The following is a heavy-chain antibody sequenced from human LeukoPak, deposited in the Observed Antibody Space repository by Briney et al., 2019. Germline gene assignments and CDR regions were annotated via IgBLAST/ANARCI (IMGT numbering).Heavy chain of an antibody. D-gene: IGHD3-22*01. CDR3: ARDKYYDRYFDS. J-gene: IGHJ4*02. Sequence: GGSLRLSCVGSGFTFNSNWVSWVRQAPGKGLEWVANIKQDGSEKYYVDSVKGRFTISRDNAKNSLSLQMNSLRAEDTAVYYCARDKYYDRYFDSWGQGTLVTVSS. CDR1: GFTFNSNW. CDR2: IKQDGSEK. V-gene: IGHV3-7*01.